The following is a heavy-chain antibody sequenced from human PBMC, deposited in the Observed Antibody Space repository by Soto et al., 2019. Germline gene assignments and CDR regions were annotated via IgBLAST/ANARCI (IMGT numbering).Heavy chain of an antibody. CDR1: GGSISSGGYY. CDR2: IYYSGST. V-gene: IGHV4-31*03. Sequence: SETLSLTCTVSGGSISSGGYYWSWIRQHPGKGLEWIGYIYYSGSTYYNPSLKSRVTISVDTSKNQFSLKLSSVAAADTAVYYCARGPGGGVVVPAAMTGPLDYWGQGTLVTVSS. J-gene: IGHJ4*02. CDR3: ARGPGGGVVVPAAMTGPLDY. D-gene: IGHD2-2*01.